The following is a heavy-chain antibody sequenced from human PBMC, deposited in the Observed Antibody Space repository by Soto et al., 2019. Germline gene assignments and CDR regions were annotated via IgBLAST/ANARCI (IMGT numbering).Heavy chain of an antibody. Sequence: SVKVSCKASGGTFSSYAISWVRQAPGQGLEWMGGIIPIFGTANYAQKFQGRVTITADESTSTAYMELSSLRSEDTAWYCCPVWDYYDSSGYYSPIDYWGQGTLVTVSS. CDR2: IIPIFGTA. J-gene: IGHJ4*02. V-gene: IGHV1-69*13. D-gene: IGHD3-22*01. CDR1: GGTFSSYA. CDR3: PVWDYYDSSGYYSPIDY.